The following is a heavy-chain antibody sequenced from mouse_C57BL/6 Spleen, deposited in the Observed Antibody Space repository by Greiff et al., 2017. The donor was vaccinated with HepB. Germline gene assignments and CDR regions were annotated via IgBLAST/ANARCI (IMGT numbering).Heavy chain of an antibody. CDR3: ARSLSGSTFAY. CDR1: GYTFTSYW. J-gene: IGHJ3*01. D-gene: IGHD1-1*01. CDR2: IHPNSGST. V-gene: IGHV1-64*01. Sequence: VQLQQPGAELVKPGASVKLSCKASGYTFTSYWMHWVKQRPGQGLEWIGMIHPNSGSTNYNEKFKSKATLTVDKSSSTAYMQLSSLTSEDSAVYYCARSLSGSTFAYWGQGTLVTVSA.